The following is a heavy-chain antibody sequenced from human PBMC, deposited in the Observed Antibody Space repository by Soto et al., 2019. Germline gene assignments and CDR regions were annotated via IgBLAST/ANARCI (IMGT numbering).Heavy chain of an antibody. J-gene: IGHJ4*02. CDR3: ARSGYSYGPFDY. CDR2: IYSGGST. CDR1: GFTFKGAW. V-gene: IGHV3-53*01. Sequence: PGGSLRLSCVASGFTFKGAWMNWVRQAPGKGLEWVSVIYSGGSTYYADSVKGRFTISRDNSKNTLYLQMNSLRAEDTAVYYCARSGYSYGPFDYWGQGTLVTVSS. D-gene: IGHD5-18*01.